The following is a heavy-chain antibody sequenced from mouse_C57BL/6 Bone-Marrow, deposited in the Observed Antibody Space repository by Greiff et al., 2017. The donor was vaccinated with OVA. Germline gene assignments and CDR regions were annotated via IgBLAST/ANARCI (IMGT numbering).Heavy chain of an antibody. CDR2: IDPANGDT. CDR3: APYYYDSDY. CDR1: GFDFNNTY. D-gene: IGHD1-1*01. Sequence: EVQLQQSVAELVRPGASVKMSCTASGFDFNNTYMHWVKQRPEQGLEWIGRIDPANGDTKYAPKFQGKATITADTSSNTAYLQLSSLTSEDTAIYYCAPYYYDSDYWGQGTTLTVSS. V-gene: IGHV14-3*01. J-gene: IGHJ2*01.